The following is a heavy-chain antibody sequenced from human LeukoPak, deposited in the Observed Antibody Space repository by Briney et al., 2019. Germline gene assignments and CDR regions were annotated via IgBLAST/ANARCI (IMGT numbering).Heavy chain of an antibody. D-gene: IGHD3-16*02. CDR1: GLTFSSHW. CDR3: AREGDYVWGSYREPLDY. Sequence: GGSLRLSCAASGLTFSSHWMHWVRQAPGKGLVWVSRITNDGSSTTYADSVKGRFTISRDNAKNTLYLQMNSLRAEDTAVYYCAREGDYVWGSYREPLDYWGQGTLVTVSS. V-gene: IGHV3-74*01. CDR2: ITNDGSST. J-gene: IGHJ4*02.